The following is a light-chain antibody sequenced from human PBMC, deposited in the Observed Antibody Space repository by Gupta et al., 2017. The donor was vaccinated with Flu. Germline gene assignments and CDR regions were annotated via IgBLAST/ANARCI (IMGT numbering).Light chain of an antibody. CDR3: QSADIIGTYQ. V-gene: IGLV3-25*03. Sequence: SELTQAPSVSVSQGQTARIPCSGDALPEQYANWYQQKPGQAPVVVIYKDSERPSGIPERFSGSRSGTTVTLAISGVQAEDEADYHCQSADIIGTYQFGGGTKLTVL. J-gene: IGLJ2*01. CDR1: ALPEQY. CDR2: KDS.